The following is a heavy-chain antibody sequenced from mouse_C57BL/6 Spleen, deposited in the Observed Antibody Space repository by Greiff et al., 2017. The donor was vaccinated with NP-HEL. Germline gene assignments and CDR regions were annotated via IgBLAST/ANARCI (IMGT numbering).Heavy chain of an antibody. D-gene: IGHD1-1*01. Sequence: QVQLQQSGAELVRPGASVTLSCKASGYTFTDYEMHWVKQTPVHGLEWIGAIDPETGGTAYNQKFKGEAILTADKSSSTAYMELRSLTSEDSAVYYCTPYCYGSSAWFAYWGQGTLVTVSA. V-gene: IGHV1-15*01. CDR2: IDPETGGT. J-gene: IGHJ3*01. CDR1: GYTFTDYE. CDR3: TPYCYGSSAWFAY.